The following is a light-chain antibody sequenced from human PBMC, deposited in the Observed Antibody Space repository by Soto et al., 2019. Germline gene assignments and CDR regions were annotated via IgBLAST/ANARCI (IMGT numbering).Light chain of an antibody. V-gene: IGKV1-27*01. J-gene: IGKJ3*01. Sequence: SFSITSRASQGISNYLAWYQQKPGKVPKLLIYAASTLQSGVPSRFSGSGSGIEFTQTSIRLKPEDLATLLSQQYDLYGCMFGRGAKVDIK. CDR3: QQYDLYGCM. CDR1: QGISNY. CDR2: AAS.